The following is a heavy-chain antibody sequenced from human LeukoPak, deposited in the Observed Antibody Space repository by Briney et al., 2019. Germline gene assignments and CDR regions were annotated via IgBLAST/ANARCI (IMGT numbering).Heavy chain of an antibody. D-gene: IGHD1-26*01. CDR3: ASLYSGSYHL. J-gene: IGHJ5*02. CDR2: ISPSGSIL. Sequence: PGGSLRLSCAASGFTFPRHGINWVRQAPGKGLEWVSGISPSGSILYYADSVKGRFTISRDNSKNTVSLQMNSLRAEDTAVYYCASLYSGSYHLWGQGTLVTVSS. V-gene: IGHV3-23*01. CDR1: GFTFPRHG.